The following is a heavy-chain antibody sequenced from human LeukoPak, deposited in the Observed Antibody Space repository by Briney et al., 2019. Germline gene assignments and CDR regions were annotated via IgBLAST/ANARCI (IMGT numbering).Heavy chain of an antibody. V-gene: IGHV4-34*01. D-gene: IGHD1-14*01. CDR1: GGSFSGYY. Sequence: ASETLSLTCAVYGGSFSGYYWSWIRQPSGKGLEWIGEINHSGSTNYNPSLKSRVTISVDTSKNQFSLKLSSVTAADTAVYYCARGRVRTPFATLFDYWGQGTLVTVSS. CDR2: INHSGST. J-gene: IGHJ4*02. CDR3: ARGRVRTPFATLFDY.